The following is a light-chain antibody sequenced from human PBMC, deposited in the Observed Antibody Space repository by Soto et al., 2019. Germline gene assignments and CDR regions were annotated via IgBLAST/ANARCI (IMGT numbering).Light chain of an antibody. J-gene: IGKJ4*01. CDR3: QQSYTTPLT. V-gene: IGKV1-39*01. CDR2: AAS. CDR1: QSISSW. Sequence: DIQMTQSPSTLSASIGDRVTITGVASQSISSWLAWYQQKPGKAPELLIYAASYLGNGVPSRFSGSGSGTYFTLTISSLQPEDLATYYCQQSYTTPLTFGGGTKVDIK.